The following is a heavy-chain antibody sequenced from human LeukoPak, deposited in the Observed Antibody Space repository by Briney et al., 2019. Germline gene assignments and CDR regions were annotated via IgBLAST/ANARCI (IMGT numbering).Heavy chain of an antibody. J-gene: IGHJ6*02. Sequence: SQTLSLTCTVSGGSISSGGYYWSWIRQPPGKGLEWIGYIYYSGSTNYNPSLKSRVTISVNTSKNQFSLKLSSVTAADTAVYYCARHGYGSGSHYYYGMDVWGQGTTVTVSS. CDR2: IYYSGST. V-gene: IGHV4-61*08. D-gene: IGHD6-19*01. CDR1: GGSISSGGYY. CDR3: ARHGYGSGSHYYYGMDV.